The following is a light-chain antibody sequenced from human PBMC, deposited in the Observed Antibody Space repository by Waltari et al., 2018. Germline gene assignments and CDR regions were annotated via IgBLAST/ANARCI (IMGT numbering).Light chain of an antibody. J-gene: IGLJ2*01. CDR2: DVS. CDR3: CSFAAGNTVI. Sequence: QSALTQPRPVSGSPGQSVTISCTGTSSDFGGSHSLSCYQQDPAKAPQLLIFDVSERPSGVSDRFSGSKSGNTASLTISGLQAEDEADYHCCSFAAGNTVIFGGGTKLTVV. CDR1: SSDFGGSHS. V-gene: IGLV2-11*01.